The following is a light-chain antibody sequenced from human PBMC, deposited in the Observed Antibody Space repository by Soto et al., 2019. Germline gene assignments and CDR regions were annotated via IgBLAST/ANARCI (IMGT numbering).Light chain of an antibody. CDR1: QSVSSSY. J-gene: IGKJ2*01. CDR3: QQYGSSPMYT. V-gene: IGKV3-20*01. Sequence: EIVLTQSPGTLSLSPGERATLSCRASQSVSSSYLAWYQQKPGQAPRLLIYGASSRATGIPDRFSGSGSGIDFTITISRLEPEDFAVYYCQQYGSSPMYTFGQGTKVEIK. CDR2: GAS.